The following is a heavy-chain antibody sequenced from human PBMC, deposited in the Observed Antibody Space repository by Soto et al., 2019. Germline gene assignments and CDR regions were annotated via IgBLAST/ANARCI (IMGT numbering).Heavy chain of an antibody. Sequence: PSETLSLTCAVSGGSISSGGYSWNWIRQPQGKGLEWIGYIYYSGSTNYNPSLKSRVTISVDTSKNQFSLKLSSVTAADTAVYYCARRFGYSFDYWGQGTLVTVSS. J-gene: IGHJ4*02. CDR2: IYYSGST. V-gene: IGHV4-61*08. CDR3: ARRFGYSFDY. CDR1: GGSISSGGYS. D-gene: IGHD3-10*01.